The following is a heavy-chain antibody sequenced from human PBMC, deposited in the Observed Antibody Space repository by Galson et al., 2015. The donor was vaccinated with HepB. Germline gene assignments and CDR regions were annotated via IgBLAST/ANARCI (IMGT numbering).Heavy chain of an antibody. Sequence: ETLSLTCTVSGGSISSYYWSWIRQPAGKGLEWIGRIYTSGSTNYNPSLKSRVTMSVDTSKNQFSLKLSSVTAADTAVYYCAREAKSYYYDSRPVDYFDYWGQGTLVTVSS. V-gene: IGHV4-4*07. D-gene: IGHD3-22*01. CDR2: IYTSGST. CDR3: AREAKSYYYDSRPVDYFDY. CDR1: GGSISSYY. J-gene: IGHJ4*02.